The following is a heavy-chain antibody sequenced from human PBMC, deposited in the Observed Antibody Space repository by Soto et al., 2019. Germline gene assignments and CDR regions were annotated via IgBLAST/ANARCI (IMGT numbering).Heavy chain of an antibody. J-gene: IGHJ4*02. CDR2: IYHSGST. Sequence: SETLSLTCAVSGYSISMGYYGGWIRQPPGKGLEWIGSIYHSGSTYYNPSLKSRVTISVDTSKNQFSLKLSSVTAADTAVYYCARDSSGWYYFDYWGQGTLVTVSS. D-gene: IGHD6-19*01. V-gene: IGHV4-38-2*02. CDR3: ARDSSGWYYFDY. CDR1: GYSISMGYY.